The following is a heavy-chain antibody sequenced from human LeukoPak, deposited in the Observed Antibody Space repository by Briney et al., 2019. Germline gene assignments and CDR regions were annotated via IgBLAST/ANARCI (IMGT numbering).Heavy chain of an antibody. CDR3: AKDPLGYGGHYFDN. CDR2: ISGRTDGP. V-gene: IGHV3-23*01. CDR1: GFTFSSYS. Sequence: GGSLRLSCAASGFTFSSYSMNWVRQAPGKGLEWVSTISGRTDGPYYADSVKGRFTTSRDNSKNTMYLQINNVRAEDTAVYYCAKDPLGYGGHYFDNWGQGTRVTVSS. D-gene: IGHD4-23*01. J-gene: IGHJ4*02.